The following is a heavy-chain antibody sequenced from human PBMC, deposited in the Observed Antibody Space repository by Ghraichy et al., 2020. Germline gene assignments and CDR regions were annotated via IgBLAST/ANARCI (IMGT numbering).Heavy chain of an antibody. CDR2: ISAYNGNT. CDR3: ARDGGSDGSPPLSDRYYYYYGMDV. CDR1: GYTFTSYG. V-gene: IGHV1-18*01. D-gene: IGHD1-26*01. Sequence: ASVKVSCKASGYTFTSYGISWVRQAPGQGLEWMGWISAYNGNTNYAQKLQGRVTMTTDTSTSTAYMELRSLRSDDTAVYYCARDGGSDGSPPLSDRYYYYYGMDVWGQGTTVTVSS. J-gene: IGHJ6*02.